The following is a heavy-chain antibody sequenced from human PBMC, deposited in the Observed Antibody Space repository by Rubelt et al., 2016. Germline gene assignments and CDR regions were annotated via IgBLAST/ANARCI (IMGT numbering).Heavy chain of an antibody. CDR3: ASGSSEWLMDAFDI. V-gene: IGHV4-34*01. D-gene: IGHD6-19*01. CDR1: GGSFSGYY. CDR2: INHSGST. Sequence: QVQLQQWGAGLLKPSETLSLTCAVYGGSFSGYYWSWIRQPPGKGLEWIGEINHSGSTNYNPSLKSRVTISVDTSRKQFSLKLSSVTAADTAWYYCASGSSEWLMDAFDIWGQGTMVTVSS. J-gene: IGHJ3*02.